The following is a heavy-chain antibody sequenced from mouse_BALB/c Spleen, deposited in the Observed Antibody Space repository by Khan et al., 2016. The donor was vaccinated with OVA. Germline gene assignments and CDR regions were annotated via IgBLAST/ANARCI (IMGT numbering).Heavy chain of an antibody. D-gene: IGHD2-1*01. J-gene: IGHJ3*01. Sequence: EVELVESGGGLVEPGGSLKLSCAASGFTFSSFVMSWVRQTPEKRLEWVATISSAATYTYYPDSVKGRFTISRDHAKNTLYLQMNSLRSDDMAIYYCTNGNYGWFAYWGQGTLVTVST. CDR3: TNGNYGWFAY. CDR2: ISSAATYT. CDR1: GFTFSSFV. V-gene: IGHV5-9-1*01.